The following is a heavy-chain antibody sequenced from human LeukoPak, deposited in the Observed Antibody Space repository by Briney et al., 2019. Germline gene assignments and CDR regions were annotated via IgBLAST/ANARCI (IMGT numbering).Heavy chain of an antibody. Sequence: ASVKVSCKASGYTFTSYDINWVRQATGQGLEWMGWMNPNSGNTGYAQKFQGRVTMTRNTSISTAYMELSSLRSEDTAVYYCASQYCSSTSCYRTGPDYYYMDVWGKGTTVTISS. V-gene: IGHV1-8*01. CDR1: GYTFTSYD. CDR2: MNPNSGNT. J-gene: IGHJ6*03. CDR3: ASQYCSSTSCYRTGPDYYYMDV. D-gene: IGHD2-2*02.